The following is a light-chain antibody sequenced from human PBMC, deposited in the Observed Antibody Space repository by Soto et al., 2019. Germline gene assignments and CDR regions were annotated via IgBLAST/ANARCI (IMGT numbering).Light chain of an antibody. Sequence: QSALTQPASVSGSPGQSITISCTGTSSDVGSYNLVSWYQQHPGKAPKVMIYEGSKRPSGVSNRFSGSKSGNTASLTISGLQAEDEADYYCCSYAGSSTWVFGTGTKLTVL. J-gene: IGLJ1*01. V-gene: IGLV2-23*01. CDR3: CSYAGSSTWV. CDR1: SSDVGSYNL. CDR2: EGS.